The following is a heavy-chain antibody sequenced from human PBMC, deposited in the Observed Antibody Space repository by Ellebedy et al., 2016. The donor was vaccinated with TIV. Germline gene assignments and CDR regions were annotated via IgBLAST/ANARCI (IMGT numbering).Heavy chain of an antibody. CDR2: ISWDGGST. Sequence: GESLKISCAASGFTFDDYTMHWVRQAPGKGLEWVSLISWDGGSTYYADSAKGRFTISRDNVKNSLFLQMNSLRDDDTAVYSCARDQHFAFDLWGRGTLVTVSS. CDR1: GFTFDDYT. D-gene: IGHD2/OR15-2a*01. J-gene: IGHJ2*01. CDR3: ARDQHFAFDL. V-gene: IGHV3-43*01.